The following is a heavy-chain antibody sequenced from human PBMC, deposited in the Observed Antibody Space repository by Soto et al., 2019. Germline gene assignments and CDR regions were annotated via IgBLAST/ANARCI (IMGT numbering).Heavy chain of an antibody. CDR2: IYYSGST. J-gene: IGHJ3*02. CDR1: GGSISSSSYY. CDR3: ARTATVTSPEDAFDI. Sequence: QLQLQESGPGLVKPSETLSLTCTVSGGSISSSSYYWGWIRQPPGKGLEWIGSIYYSGSTYYNPSLKSRVTISVDTSKNQFSLKLSSVTAADTAVYYCARTATVTSPEDAFDIWGQGTMVTVSS. V-gene: IGHV4-39*01. D-gene: IGHD4-17*01.